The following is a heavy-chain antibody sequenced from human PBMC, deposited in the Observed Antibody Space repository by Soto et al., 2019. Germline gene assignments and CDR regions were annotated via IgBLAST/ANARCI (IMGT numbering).Heavy chain of an antibody. V-gene: IGHV4-39*01. CDR2: VYYKGGP. D-gene: IGHD3-3*01. CDR1: GGSISSSSFY. J-gene: IGHJ5*02. CDR3: VSPAAIFGEESWFDT. Sequence: QLHLQESGPGLVKPSGTLYLTCSVSGGSISSSSFYWGWIRQAPGKGLEWIWSVYYKGGPSYNPSHKSQVNIFVDASNNPFSLRLIYVTAADPALYFCVSPAAIFGEESWFDTWGQGILVTVSS.